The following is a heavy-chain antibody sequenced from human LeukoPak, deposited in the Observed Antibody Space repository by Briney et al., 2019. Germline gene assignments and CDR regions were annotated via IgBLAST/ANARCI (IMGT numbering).Heavy chain of an antibody. CDR3: AREKVTTFGGVITTNWFDP. J-gene: IGHJ5*02. D-gene: IGHD3-16*02. Sequence: GASVKVSCKASGYTFTRYYVHWVRQAPGQGLEWMGIINPSGGSTTYARKFQGRVTMTGDTSTSTVYMELSSLRSEDTAVYYCAREKVTTFGGVITTNWFDPWGQGTLVTVSS. CDR2: INPSGGST. CDR1: GYTFTRYY. V-gene: IGHV1-46*01.